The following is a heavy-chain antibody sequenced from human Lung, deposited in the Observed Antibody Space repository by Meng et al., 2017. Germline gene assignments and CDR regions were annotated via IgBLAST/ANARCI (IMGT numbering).Heavy chain of an antibody. CDR2: IDPNNDHT. Sequence: GHMVPSGPGVKNPGAPVKLACKPSGYTFAAYWIHWLRQAPGQGLEWMGRIDPNNDHTQYAQNFQGRVTMTSDTSISTVYMELNGLRSDDTAVYYCARDEDISAAGKLFGDYWGQGTLVTVSS. D-gene: IGHD6-13*01. V-gene: IGHV1-2*06. CDR3: ARDEDISAAGKLFGDY. J-gene: IGHJ4*02. CDR1: GYTFAAYW.